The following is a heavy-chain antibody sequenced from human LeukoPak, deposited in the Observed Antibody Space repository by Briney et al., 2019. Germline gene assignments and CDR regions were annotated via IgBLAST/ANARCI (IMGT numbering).Heavy chain of an antibody. CDR3: ARGGNRFGGFYFDY. V-gene: IGHV4-31*03. J-gene: IGHJ4*02. CDR2: IHHSGRS. Sequence: ASETLSLTCTVPADSLSSGGHYWAWIRQFPGKGLESIGFIHHSGRSRHNPPLKDRVAISVDTSRKQFALKLSSVTAADAAMYYCARGGNRFGGFYFDYRGQGIQVIVSS. D-gene: IGHD3-10*01. CDR1: ADSLSSGGHY.